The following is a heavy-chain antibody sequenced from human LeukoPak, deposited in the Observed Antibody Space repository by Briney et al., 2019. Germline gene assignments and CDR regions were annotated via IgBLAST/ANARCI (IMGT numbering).Heavy chain of an antibody. CDR3: ARARDSGSYPDAFDI. CDR2: IYSGGST. J-gene: IGHJ3*02. D-gene: IGHD1-26*01. V-gene: IGHV3-53*01. CDR1: GFTFSSNY. Sequence: PGGSLRLSCAASGFTFSSNYMSWVRQAPGKGLEWVSVIYSGGSTYYADSVKGRFTISRDNSKNTLYLQMNSLRAEDTAVYYWARARDSGSYPDAFDIWGQGTMVTVSS.